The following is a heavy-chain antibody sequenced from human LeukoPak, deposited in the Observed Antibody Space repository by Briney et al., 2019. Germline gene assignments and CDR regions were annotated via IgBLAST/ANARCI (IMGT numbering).Heavy chain of an antibody. Sequence: SGGSLRLSCAASGFSFSTYAMSWVRQAPGKGLEWVSAISGSGGSTYYADSVKGRFTISRDNSKNTLYLQMNSLRAEDTAVYYCAKSCSGGWYCYYFDYWGQGTLVTVSS. CDR1: GFSFSTYA. J-gene: IGHJ4*02. CDR2: ISGSGGST. CDR3: AKSCSGGWYCYYFDY. V-gene: IGHV3-23*01. D-gene: IGHD6-19*01.